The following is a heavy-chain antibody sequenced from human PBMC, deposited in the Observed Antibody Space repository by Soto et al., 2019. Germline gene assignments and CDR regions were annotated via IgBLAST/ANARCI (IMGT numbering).Heavy chain of an antibody. CDR1: GYSFTSYW. J-gene: IGHJ6*02. CDR3: TIFTIFGIISPNGMDV. Sequence: GESLKISCKGSGYSFTSYWIGWGRQMPGKVLEWMGIIYPADSDTRYSPSFHGQITISADNSINTAYLQWSILKASDTAMYYCTIFTIFGIISPNGMDVWSQRTTVTVS. CDR2: IYPADSDT. D-gene: IGHD3-3*01. V-gene: IGHV5-51*01.